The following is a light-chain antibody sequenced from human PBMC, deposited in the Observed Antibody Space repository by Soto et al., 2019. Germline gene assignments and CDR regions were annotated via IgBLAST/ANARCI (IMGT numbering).Light chain of an antibody. Sequence: IQLTQSPSSLSASVGDRLTITCRASESISNFLNWYQQKPGKAPYLLIYAASNLQSGVPSRFSGSGSGTDFTLSISSLQPEDFVTYYCQQTYSTPITFGQGTRLE. V-gene: IGKV1-39*01. J-gene: IGKJ5*01. CDR3: QQTYSTPIT. CDR2: AAS. CDR1: ESISNF.